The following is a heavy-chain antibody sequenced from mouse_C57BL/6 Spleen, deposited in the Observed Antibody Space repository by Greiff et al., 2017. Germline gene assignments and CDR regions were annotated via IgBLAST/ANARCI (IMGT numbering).Heavy chain of an antibody. CDR1: GYAFSSSW. J-gene: IGHJ2*01. CDR3: ARSGGGSYGY. CDR2: IYPGDGDT. V-gene: IGHV1-82*01. D-gene: IGHD1-1*02. Sequence: QVQLQQSGPELVKPGASVKISCKASGYAFSSSWMNWVKQRPGKGLEWIGRIYPGDGDTNYNGKFKGKATLTADKSSSTAYMQLSSLTSEDSAVYFCARSGGGSYGYWGQGTTLTVSS.